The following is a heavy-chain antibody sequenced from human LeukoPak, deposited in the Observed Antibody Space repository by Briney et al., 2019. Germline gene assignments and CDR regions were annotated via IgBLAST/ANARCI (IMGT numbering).Heavy chain of an antibody. V-gene: IGHV3-11*06. D-gene: IGHD1-26*01. J-gene: IGHJ4*01. CDR1: GFTLRDYY. CDR3: ARDILGTSGHFDY. CDR2: IGGSSSYT. Sequence: GGSLRLSCAASGFTLRDYYMSWIRQAPGKGLEWVSYIGGSSSYTNYADSVKGRFTISRDNTENSLYLQMSSLRAEDTAVYYCARDILGTSGHFDYWGHGILVTVSS.